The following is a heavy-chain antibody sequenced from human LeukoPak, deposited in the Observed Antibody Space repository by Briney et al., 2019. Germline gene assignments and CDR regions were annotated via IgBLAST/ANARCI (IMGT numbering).Heavy chain of an antibody. V-gene: IGHV3-66*01. D-gene: IGHD5-24*01. J-gene: IGHJ4*02. Sequence: GGSLRLSCAASGFTVSSNYMSWVRQAPGKAPEWVSIIYSGGSTYYADSVKGRITISRDNSKNTLYLQMNSLRAEDTAVYYCAKDGLATTNGPCGYFDYWGQGTLVTVSS. CDR2: IYSGGST. CDR3: AKDGLATTNGPCGYFDY. CDR1: GFTVSSNY.